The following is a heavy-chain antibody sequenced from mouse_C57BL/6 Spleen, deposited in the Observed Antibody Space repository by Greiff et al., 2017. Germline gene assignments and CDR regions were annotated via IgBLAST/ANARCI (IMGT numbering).Heavy chain of an antibody. CDR1: GYTFTSYW. J-gene: IGHJ4*01. CDR3: ALNWDYAMDY. V-gene: IGHV1-50*01. Sequence: QVQLQQPGAELVKPGASVKLSCKASGYTFTSYWMQWVQQRPGQGLEWIGEIDPSDSYTNYNQKFKGKATLTVDTSSSTAYMQLSSLTSEDSAVYYCALNWDYAMDYWGQGTSVTVSS. CDR2: IDPSDSYT. D-gene: IGHD4-1*01.